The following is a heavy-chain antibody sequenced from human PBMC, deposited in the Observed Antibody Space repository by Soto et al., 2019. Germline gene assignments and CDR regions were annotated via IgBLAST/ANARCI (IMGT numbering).Heavy chain of an antibody. V-gene: IGHV3-7*01. CDR2: IKEDGSEK. CDR1: GFTFSSYW. J-gene: IGHJ4*02. Sequence: GGSLRLSCAASGFTFSSYWMSWVRQAPGKGLEWVANIKEDGSEKYYVDSVKGRFTISRDNAENSLYLQMNSLRAEDTAVYYCARVLPLIRIVVVTASDYWGQGTLVTVSS. CDR3: ARVLPLIRIVVVTASDY. D-gene: IGHD2-21*02.